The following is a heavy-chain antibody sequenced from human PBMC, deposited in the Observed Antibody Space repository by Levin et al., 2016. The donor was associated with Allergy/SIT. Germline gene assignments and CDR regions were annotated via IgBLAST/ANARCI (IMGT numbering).Heavy chain of an antibody. J-gene: IGHJ4*02. Sequence: WVRQAPGQGLEWMGWMNPNSGNTGYAQKFQGRVTMTRNTSISTAYMELSSLRSEDTAVYYCARSPAPYYYGSGSGFDYWGQGTLVTVSS. CDR2: MNPNSGNT. CDR3: ARSPAPYYYGSGSGFDY. V-gene: IGHV1-8*01. D-gene: IGHD3-10*01.